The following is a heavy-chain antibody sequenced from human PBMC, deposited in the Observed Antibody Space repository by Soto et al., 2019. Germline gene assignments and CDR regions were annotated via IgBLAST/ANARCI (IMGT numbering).Heavy chain of an antibody. V-gene: IGHV3-23*01. Sequence: PGGSLRLSCAASGFTFSSYAMSWVRQAPGKGLEWVSAISGSGGSTYYADSVKGRFTISRDNSKNTLYLQMNSLRAEDTAVYHCAAASSPDYYYYGMDVWGQGTTVTVSS. CDR1: GFTFSSYA. CDR2: ISGSGGST. D-gene: IGHD6-13*01. J-gene: IGHJ6*02. CDR3: AAASSPDYYYYGMDV.